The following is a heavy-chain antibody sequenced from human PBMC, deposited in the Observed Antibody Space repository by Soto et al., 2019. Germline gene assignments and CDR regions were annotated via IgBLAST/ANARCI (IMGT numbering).Heavy chain of an antibody. D-gene: IGHD3-3*01. J-gene: IGHJ4*02. CDR1: GFTFSTYG. Sequence: QVQLVESGGGVVQPGRSLRLSCAASGFTFSTYGMHWVRQAPGKGLEWVAVISNDGRDKKYADPVKGRFTISRDNSKNTLYLQMNSLRAEDTAVYYCAKDRSPGPTDYYFDYWGQGTLVTVSS. CDR3: AKDRSPGPTDYYFDY. CDR2: ISNDGRDK. V-gene: IGHV3-30*18.